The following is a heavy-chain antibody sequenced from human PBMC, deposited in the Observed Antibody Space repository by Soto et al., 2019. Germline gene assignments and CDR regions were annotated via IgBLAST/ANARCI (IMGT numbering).Heavy chain of an antibody. V-gene: IGHV3-64D*08. D-gene: IGHD6-19*01. CDR2: ISSNGGSK. CDR1: GFTFSSYA. Sequence: PGGSLRLSCSASGFTFSSYAMHWVRQAPGKGLEYVSAISSNGGSKYYADSVKGRFTISRDNSKNTLYLQMSSLRAEDTAVYYCAKVLKPWSLSSGWYPLSVDVWGKGTTVTVSS. CDR3: AKVLKPWSLSSGWYPLSVDV. J-gene: IGHJ6*04.